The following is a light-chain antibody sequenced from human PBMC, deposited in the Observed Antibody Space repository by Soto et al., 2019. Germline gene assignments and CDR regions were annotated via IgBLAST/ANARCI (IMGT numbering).Light chain of an antibody. CDR3: QQYGNSPRT. CDR2: GAS. V-gene: IGKV3-20*01. J-gene: IGKJ1*01. Sequence: ENMITQYLVTQSSSTGELATLSCRPSQSVSSSYLAWYQQKPGQAPRLLIYGASSRATGIPGRFSGSGSGTDFTLTISRLQSEDFAVYYCQQYGNSPRTFGRGTKVDIK. CDR1: QSVSSSY.